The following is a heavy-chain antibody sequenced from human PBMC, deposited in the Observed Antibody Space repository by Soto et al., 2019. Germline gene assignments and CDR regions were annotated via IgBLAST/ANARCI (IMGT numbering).Heavy chain of an antibody. V-gene: IGHV1-18*01. CDR3: ARGRDTAMVTDRPYYFDY. J-gene: IGHJ4*02. CDR2: ISAYNGNT. D-gene: IGHD5-18*01. Sequence: ASVKVSCKASGYTFTSYGISWVRQAPGQGLEWMGWISAYNGNTNYAQKFQGRVTITADESTSTAYMELSSLRSEDTAVYYCARGRDTAMVTDRPYYFDYWGQGTLVTVSS. CDR1: GYTFTSYG.